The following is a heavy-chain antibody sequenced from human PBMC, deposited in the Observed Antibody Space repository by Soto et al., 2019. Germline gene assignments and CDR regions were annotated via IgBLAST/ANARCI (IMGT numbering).Heavy chain of an antibody. CDR1: GGSISSSSYY. Sequence: QLQLQESGPGLVKPSETLSLTCTVSGGSISSSSYYWGWIRQPPGKGLEWIGSIYYSGSTYYNPSLKSRVTISVDTSKIQFSLKLSSVTAADTAVYYCARGPRETMVRGPFPYDAFDIWGQGTMVTVSS. CDR2: IYYSGST. CDR3: ARGPRETMVRGPFPYDAFDI. D-gene: IGHD3-10*01. V-gene: IGHV4-39*01. J-gene: IGHJ3*02.